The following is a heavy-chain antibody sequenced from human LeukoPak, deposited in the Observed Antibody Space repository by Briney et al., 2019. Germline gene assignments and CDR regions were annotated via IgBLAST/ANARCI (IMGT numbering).Heavy chain of an antibody. CDR1: GYSFTSYW. CDR3: ASRSGSYFSGGFDY. CDR2: IYPGDSDT. D-gene: IGHD1-26*01. Sequence: GESLKISGKGSGYSFTSYWIGWVRQMPGKGLEWMGIIYPGDSDTRYSPSFKGQVTISPDNSISTAYLQWSSLKASDTAMYYCASRSGSYFSGGFDYWGQGTLVTVSS. V-gene: IGHV5-51*01. J-gene: IGHJ4*02.